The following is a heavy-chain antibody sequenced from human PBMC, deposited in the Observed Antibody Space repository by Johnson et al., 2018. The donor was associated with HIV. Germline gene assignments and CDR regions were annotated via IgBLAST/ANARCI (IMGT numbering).Heavy chain of an antibody. CDR3: ARKQWLVIASDAFDI. D-gene: IGHD6-19*01. Sequence: QVQLVESGGGVVQPGRSLRLSCAASGFTFSSYAMHWVRQAPGKGLEWVAVISYDRSNKYYADSVKGRFTISRDNSKNTLFLQMNSLRADDTAVYYCARKQWLVIASDAFDIWGQGTMVTVSS. CDR1: GFTFSSYA. CDR2: ISYDRSNK. J-gene: IGHJ3*02. V-gene: IGHV3-30-3*01.